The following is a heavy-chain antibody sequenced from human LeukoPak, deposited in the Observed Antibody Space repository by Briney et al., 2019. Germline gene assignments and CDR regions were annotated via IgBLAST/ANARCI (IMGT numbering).Heavy chain of an antibody. CDR3: ARVGALAGTLFGY. V-gene: IGHV3-74*01. CDR2: INSDGSST. CDR1: GFTFSSYW. J-gene: IGHJ4*02. Sequence: PGGSLRLSCAASGFTFSSYWMHWVRQAPGNGLVWVSRINSDGSSTSYADSVKGRFTISRDNAKNTLYLQMNSLRAEDTAVYYCARVGALAGTLFGYWGQGTLVTVSS. D-gene: IGHD6-19*01.